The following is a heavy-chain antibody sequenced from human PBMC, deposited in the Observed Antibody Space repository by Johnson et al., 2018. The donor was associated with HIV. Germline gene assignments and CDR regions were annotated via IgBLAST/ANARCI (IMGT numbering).Heavy chain of an antibody. V-gene: IGHV3-7*01. CDR1: GFTFSSYW. CDR2: IKQDGSEK. J-gene: IGHJ3*02. Sequence: EVQLVESGGGLVQPGGSLRLSCAASGFTFSSYWMSWVRQAPGKGLEWVANIKQDGSEKYYVDSVKGRFTISRDNAKNSLYLQMNSLRAEDTAVYYCARDQEQWLHPHAFDIWGQGTMVTVSS. CDR3: ARDQEQWLHPHAFDI. D-gene: IGHD6-19*01.